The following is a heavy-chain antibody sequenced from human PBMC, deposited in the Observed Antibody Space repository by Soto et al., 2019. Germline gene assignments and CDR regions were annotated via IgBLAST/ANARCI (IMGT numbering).Heavy chain of an antibody. CDR1: GYTFTSYG. CDR3: AREGYYDFRRFYYYYYYGMDV. CDR2: ISAYNGNT. Sequence: ASVKVSCKASGYTFTSYGISCVRQAPGQGLEWMGWISAYNGNTNYAQKLQGRATMTTDTSTSTAYMELRSLRSNDTAVYYCAREGYYDFRRFYYYYYYGMDVWGQGTTVTVSS. J-gene: IGHJ6*02. V-gene: IGHV1-18*01. D-gene: IGHD3-3*01.